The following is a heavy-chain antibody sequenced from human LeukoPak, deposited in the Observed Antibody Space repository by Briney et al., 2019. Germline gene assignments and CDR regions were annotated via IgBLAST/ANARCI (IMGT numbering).Heavy chain of an antibody. CDR2: ISSSSSTI. CDR1: GFTFSSYS. CDR3: ARELYDFWSGYPGYGMDV. Sequence: GGSLRLSCAASGFTFSSYSMNWVRQAPGKGLEWVSYISSSSSTIYYADSVKGRFTISRDNAKNSLYLQMNSLRAEDTAVYYCARELYDFWSGYPGYGMDVWGQGTTVTVSS. D-gene: IGHD3-3*01. J-gene: IGHJ6*02. V-gene: IGHV3-48*01.